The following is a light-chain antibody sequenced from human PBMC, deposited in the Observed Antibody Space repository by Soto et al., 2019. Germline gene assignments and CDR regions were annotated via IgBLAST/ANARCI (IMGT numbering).Light chain of an antibody. CDR2: GAS. V-gene: IGKV3-20*01. J-gene: IGKJ1*01. Sequence: EIMLKQSPGTLSLTTGERATLSCRASQSVSNNYLAWYQQKPGQAPRLLIYGASNRATGIPDRFSGSGSGTDFTLTISRLEPEDFAVYYCQQYGSSGTFGQGTMVDI. CDR1: QSVSNNY. CDR3: QQYGSSGT.